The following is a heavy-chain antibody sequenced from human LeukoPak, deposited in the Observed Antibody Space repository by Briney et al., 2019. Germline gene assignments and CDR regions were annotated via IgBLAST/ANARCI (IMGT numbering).Heavy chain of an antibody. CDR1: GGSISSSSYY. J-gene: IGHJ4*02. Sequence: SETLSLTCTVSGGSISSSSYYWGWIRQPPGKGLEWIGEINHSGSTNYNPSLKNRVTISVDTSKNQFSLKLSSVTAADTAVYYCARGRWLRSAFDYWGQGTLVTVSS. CDR3: ARGRWLRSAFDY. V-gene: IGHV4-39*07. CDR2: INHSGST. D-gene: IGHD5-12*01.